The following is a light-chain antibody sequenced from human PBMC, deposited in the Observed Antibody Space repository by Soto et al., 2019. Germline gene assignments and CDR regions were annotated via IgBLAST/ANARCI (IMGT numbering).Light chain of an antibody. CDR3: QQYYSTLRT. Sequence: DIVMTQSPDSLAVSLGERATINCKSSQSVLYSSNNKNYLAWYQQKPGQPPKVLIYWASTRESGVPDRFSGSGSGTDFTLTISSLQAEDVAVYYCQQYYSTLRTFGQGTKVEIK. V-gene: IGKV4-1*01. CDR1: QSVLYSSNNKNY. J-gene: IGKJ1*01. CDR2: WAS.